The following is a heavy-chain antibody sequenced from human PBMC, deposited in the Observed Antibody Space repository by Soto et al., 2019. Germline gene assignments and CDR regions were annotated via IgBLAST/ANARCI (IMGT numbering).Heavy chain of an antibody. J-gene: IGHJ6*02. D-gene: IGHD3-10*01. CDR2: ISNDGSST. CDR1: GFTFSSYW. Sequence: EVQLVESGGGLVQPGGSLRLSCAASGFTFSSYWMHWFRQAPGKGLVWVSRISNDGSSTSYADSVKVRFTISRDNAKKTLYLQMNSLRAEDTAVYYCTRSDYYGSGSYIYYYGMDVWGPGTTVTVS. V-gene: IGHV3-74*01. CDR3: TRSDYYGSGSYIYYYGMDV.